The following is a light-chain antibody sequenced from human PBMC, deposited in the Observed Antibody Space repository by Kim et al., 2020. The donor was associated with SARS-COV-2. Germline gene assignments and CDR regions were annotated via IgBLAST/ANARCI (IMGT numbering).Light chain of an antibody. CDR3: QVWDSSGL. Sequence: SYELTQPPSVSVAPGKTARITCGGNDLGSKSVHWYQQKPGQAPVLVIYYDSDRPSGIPERFSGSNSGNTATLTISRVEAGDEADYYCQVWDSSGLFGGGT. CDR1: DLGSKS. CDR2: YDS. V-gene: IGLV3-21*04. J-gene: IGLJ2*01.